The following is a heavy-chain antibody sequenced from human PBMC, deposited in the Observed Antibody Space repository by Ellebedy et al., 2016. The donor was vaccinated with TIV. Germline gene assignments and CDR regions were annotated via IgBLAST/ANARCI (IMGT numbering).Heavy chain of an antibody. D-gene: IGHD6-13*01. V-gene: IGHV1-69*13. CDR2: IIPIFGTA. CDR1: GYTFTGYY. CDR3: ARVPSRYSSYWFYFDY. J-gene: IGHJ4*02. Sequence: ASVKVSCKASGYTFTGYYMHWVRQAPGQGLEWMGGIIPIFGTADYAQKFQGRVTVTADESTSTAYMELTSLRSEDTAVYYCARVPSRYSSYWFYFDYWGQGALVTVSS.